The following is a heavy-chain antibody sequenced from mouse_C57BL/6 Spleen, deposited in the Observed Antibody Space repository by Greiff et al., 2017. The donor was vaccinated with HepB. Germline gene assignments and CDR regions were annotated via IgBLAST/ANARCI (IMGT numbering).Heavy chain of an antibody. D-gene: IGHD2-4*01. Sequence: EVQLQQSVAELVRPGASVKLSCTASGFNIKNPYMHWVKQRPEQGLEWIGRIDPANGNTKYAPKFQGKATITADTSSNTAYLQLSSLTSEDTAIYYCVDDYEGAYWGQGTLVTVSA. CDR1: GFNIKNPY. V-gene: IGHV14-3*01. CDR3: VDDYEGAY. CDR2: IDPANGNT. J-gene: IGHJ3*01.